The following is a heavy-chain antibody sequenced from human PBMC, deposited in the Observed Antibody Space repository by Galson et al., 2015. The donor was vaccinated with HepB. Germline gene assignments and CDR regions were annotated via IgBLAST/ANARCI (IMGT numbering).Heavy chain of an antibody. J-gene: IGHJ4*02. Sequence: SLRLSCATSGFTFGDYSMSWFRQAPGKGLEWVGSIGSTTYGGTTEYAPSLKGRFTISRHDSKSIAYLQMNSLRTDDTAVYYCTRDPKFPNVYYFDYWGQGTLVTVSS. V-gene: IGHV3-49*03. CDR2: IGSTTYGGTT. CDR3: TRDPKFPNVYYFDY. CDR1: GFTFGDYS. D-gene: IGHD2-21*01.